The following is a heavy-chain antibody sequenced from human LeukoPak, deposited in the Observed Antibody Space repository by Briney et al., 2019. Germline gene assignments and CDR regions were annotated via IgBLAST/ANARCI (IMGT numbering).Heavy chain of an antibody. V-gene: IGHV3-30*18. J-gene: IGHJ6*03. CDR3: AKTRYYDSRDYMDV. CDR1: RFTFSSYG. Sequence: GGSLRLSCAASRFTFSSYGMYWVRQAPGKGLEWVAVISYDGSNKYYADSVKGRFTISRDNSKNTLYLQMNSLRAEDTAVYYCAKTRYYDSRDYMDVWGKGTTVTVSS. D-gene: IGHD3-22*01. CDR2: ISYDGSNK.